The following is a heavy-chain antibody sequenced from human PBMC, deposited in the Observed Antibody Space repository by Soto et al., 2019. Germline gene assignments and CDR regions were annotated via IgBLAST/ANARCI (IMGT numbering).Heavy chain of an antibody. CDR3: ARAGREYYDFWSGYYSSPAGFDY. Sequence: SETLSLTCTVSGGSISSYYWSWIRQPPGKGLEWIGYIYYSGSTNYNPSLKSRVTISVDTSKNQFSLKLSSVTAADTAVYYCARAGREYYDFWSGYYSSPAGFDYWGQGTLVTVSS. J-gene: IGHJ4*02. CDR2: IYYSGST. V-gene: IGHV4-59*01. D-gene: IGHD3-3*01. CDR1: GGSISSYY.